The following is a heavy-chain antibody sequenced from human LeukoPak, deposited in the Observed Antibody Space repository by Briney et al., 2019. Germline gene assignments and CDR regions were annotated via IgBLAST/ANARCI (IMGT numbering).Heavy chain of an antibody. D-gene: IGHD4-23*01. Sequence: GGSLRLSCAASGFTFSSYEMNWVRQAPGKGLEWVSYISSSSSYIYYADSVKGRFTISRDNAKNSLYLQMNSLRAEDTAVYYCARSTTVVTYDAFDIWGQGTMVTVSS. V-gene: IGHV3-21*05. CDR2: ISSSSSYI. J-gene: IGHJ3*02. CDR3: ARSTTVVTYDAFDI. CDR1: GFTFSSYE.